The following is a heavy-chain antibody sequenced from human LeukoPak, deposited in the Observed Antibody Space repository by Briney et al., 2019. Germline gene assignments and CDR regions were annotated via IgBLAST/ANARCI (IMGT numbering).Heavy chain of an antibody. J-gene: IGHJ5*02. V-gene: IGHV2-5*02. CDR3: AHVFSPPIAYSSSSGLPYNWFDP. CDR2: IYWDDDK. D-gene: IGHD6-6*01. CDR1: GFSLSTSGVG. Sequence: ESGPTLVKPTQTLTLTCTFSGFSLSTSGVGVGWIRQPPGKALEWLALIYWDDDKRYSPSLKSRLTITKDTSKNQVVLTMTNMDPVDTATYYCAHVFSPPIAYSSSSGLPYNWFDPWGQGTLVTVSS.